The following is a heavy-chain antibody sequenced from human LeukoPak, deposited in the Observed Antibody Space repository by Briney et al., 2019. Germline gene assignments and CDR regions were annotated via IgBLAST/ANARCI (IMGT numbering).Heavy chain of an antibody. V-gene: IGHV3-48*01. CDR3: AKMGALFVIVVAEFDY. CDR1: GFILSNYD. D-gene: IGHD3-22*01. J-gene: IGHJ4*02. Sequence: GGSLRLSCKASGFILSNYDMNWVRQAPGKGLEWVSYISSSSSTIYYADSVKGRFTISRDNSKNTLYLQMNSLRAEDTAVYYCAKMGALFVIVVAEFDYWGQGTLVTVSS. CDR2: ISSSSSTI.